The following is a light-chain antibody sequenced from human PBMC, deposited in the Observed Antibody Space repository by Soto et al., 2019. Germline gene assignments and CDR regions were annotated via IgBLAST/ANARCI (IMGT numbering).Light chain of an antibody. J-gene: IGKJ4*01. CDR1: QSVRSTY. V-gene: IGKV3-20*01. CDR2: GAS. CDR3: QHYGTSHLA. Sequence: DIVWTQSPGTLYLSPGERATLSCRASQSVRSTYLAWYQQKPGQAPSLLIYGASNGATGVPDRFSGSGSGTDCTLTISRLEPEDFAVYYCQHYGTSHLAFGGGTKVEIK.